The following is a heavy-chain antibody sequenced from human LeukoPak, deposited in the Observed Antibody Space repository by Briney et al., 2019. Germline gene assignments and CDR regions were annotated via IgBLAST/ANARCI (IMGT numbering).Heavy chain of an antibody. CDR1: GFTFNTYA. D-gene: IGHD2-2*01. J-gene: IGHJ4*02. CDR2: ISASGGST. CDR3: ARALGYCSSASCYYFDN. V-gene: IGHV3-23*01. Sequence: PGGSLRLSCAASGFTFNTYAMSWVRQAPGKGLEWVSGISASGGSTYYADSVKGRFTISRDNAKNSLYLQMNSLRAEDTAVYYCARALGYCSSASCYYFDNWGQGTLVTVSS.